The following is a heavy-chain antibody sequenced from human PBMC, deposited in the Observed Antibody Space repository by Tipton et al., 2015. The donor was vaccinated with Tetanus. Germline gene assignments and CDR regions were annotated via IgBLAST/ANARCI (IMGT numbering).Heavy chain of an antibody. D-gene: IGHD4-17*01. CDR2: VWYDGGNK. V-gene: IGHV3-33*01. CDR3: ARVIRRSMIGYGVFDS. Sequence: SLRLSCAASGFALSGHAMHWVRQAPGKGLEWVAIVWYDGGNKYYAESVKGRFTISKDNVRNTLSLQMNSLTVEDTAVYYCARVIRRSMIGYGVFDSWGQGTLVAVSS. J-gene: IGHJ4*02. CDR1: GFALSGHA.